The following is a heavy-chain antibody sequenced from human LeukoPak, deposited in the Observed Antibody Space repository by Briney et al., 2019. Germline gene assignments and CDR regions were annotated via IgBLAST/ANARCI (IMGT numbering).Heavy chain of an antibody. Sequence: PGGSPRLSCAASGFTFSSYSMNWVRQAPGKGLEWVSSISSSSSYIYYADSVKGRFTISRDNAKNSLYLQMNSLRAEDTAVYYCARGAAAGFGGDWGQGTLVTVSS. V-gene: IGHV3-21*01. CDR1: GFTFSSYS. D-gene: IGHD6-13*01. CDR3: ARGAAAGFGGD. J-gene: IGHJ4*02. CDR2: ISSSSSYI.